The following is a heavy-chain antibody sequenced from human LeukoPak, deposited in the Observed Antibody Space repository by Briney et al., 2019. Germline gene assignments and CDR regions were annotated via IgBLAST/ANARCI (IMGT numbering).Heavy chain of an antibody. V-gene: IGHV4-34*01. Sequence: SETLSLTCAVYGGSFSGYYWSWIRQPPGKGLEWIGEINHSGSTNYNPSLKSRVTISVDTSKNQFSLKLSSVTAADTAVYYCVSSGNYYNLDYWGQGTLVTVSS. CDR3: VSSGNYYNLDY. CDR2: INHSGST. D-gene: IGHD3-10*01. CDR1: GGSFSGYY. J-gene: IGHJ4*02.